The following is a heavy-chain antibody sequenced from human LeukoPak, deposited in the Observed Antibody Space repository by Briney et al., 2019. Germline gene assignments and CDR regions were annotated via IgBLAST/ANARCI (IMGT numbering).Heavy chain of an antibody. D-gene: IGHD3-22*01. Sequence: ASVKVSCKASGYTFTGYYMHWVRQAPGQGLEWMGWINPNSGGTNYAQKFQGRVTMTRDTSISTAYMELSRLRSDDTAVYYCARNHHYFDIAFDFWGQGTMLTVSS. CDR3: ARNHHYFDIAFDF. CDR2: INPNSGGT. J-gene: IGHJ3*01. CDR1: GYTFTGYY. V-gene: IGHV1-2*02.